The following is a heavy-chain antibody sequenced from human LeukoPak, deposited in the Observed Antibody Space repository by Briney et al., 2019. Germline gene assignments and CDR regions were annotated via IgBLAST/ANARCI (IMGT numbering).Heavy chain of an antibody. V-gene: IGHV4-34*01. CDR1: GGSFSGYY. J-gene: IGHJ5*02. Sequence: SETLSLTCAVYGGSFSGYYWSWIRQPPGKGLEWIGEINHSGSTNYNPSLKSRVTISVDTSKNQFSLKLSSVTAADTAVYYCARHRVARPFDPWGQGTLVTVSS. CDR2: INHSGST. D-gene: IGHD5-12*01. CDR3: ARHRVARPFDP.